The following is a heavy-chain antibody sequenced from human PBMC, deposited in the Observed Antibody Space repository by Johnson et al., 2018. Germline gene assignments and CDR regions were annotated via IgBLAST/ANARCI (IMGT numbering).Heavy chain of an antibody. D-gene: IGHD3-22*01. V-gene: IGHV3-9*01. CDR1: GFTFDDYA. Sequence: VQLVESGGGLVQPGRSLRLSCAASGFTFDDYAMHWVRQAPGKGLEWVSGISWNSGSIGYADSVKGRFTISRDNAKNSLYLHMNSLRAEDTAGYYCATPARTRIVVDAFDIWGQGTVVTVSS. CDR3: ATPARTRIVVDAFDI. CDR2: ISWNSGSI. J-gene: IGHJ3*02.